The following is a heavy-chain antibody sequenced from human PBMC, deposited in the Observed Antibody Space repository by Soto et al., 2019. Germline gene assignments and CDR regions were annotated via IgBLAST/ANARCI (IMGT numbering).Heavy chain of an antibody. J-gene: IGHJ3*02. CDR1: GGSITSYY. CDR2: MYTTGST. CDR3: ARDHDDYQVGDFDI. Sequence: LSLTCTVSGGSITSYYWSWMRQPAGKGLEWIGRMYTTGSTNYNPSLKSRVTMSLDTSKNQFSLKLNSVTAADTAVYYCARDHDDYQVGDFDIWGQVTTAPVS. D-gene: IGHD4-17*01. V-gene: IGHV4-4*07.